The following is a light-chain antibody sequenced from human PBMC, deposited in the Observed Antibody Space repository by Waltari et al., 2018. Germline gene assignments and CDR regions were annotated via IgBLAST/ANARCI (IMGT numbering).Light chain of an antibody. V-gene: IGLV2-14*01. CDR2: KVN. J-gene: IGLJ3*02. CDR1: SSDVGFYDF. CDR3: SSYTRRSYWV. Sequence: QSALTQPASVSGSPGQSITISCTGTSSDVGFYDFVSWFQQHPGKAPKVMIYKVNNRPSGVSKRFSGAKSANTASLTIAGLQAEDEADYDCSSYTRRSYWVFGGGTQLTVL.